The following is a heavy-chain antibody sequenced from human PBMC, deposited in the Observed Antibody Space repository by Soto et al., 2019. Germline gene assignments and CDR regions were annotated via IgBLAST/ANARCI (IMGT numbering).Heavy chain of an antibody. CDR3: ARGPLAVAVSPWFDP. Sequence: QVTLKESGPVLVKPTETLTLRCTVSGLSITDSEMGVSWIRQPPGQPLEWLAHIDSSGEKSYRTFLKSRLASSKDTSKSPIALTLTNMDPADTATYSWARGPLAVAVSPWFDPWGQGIPVTVSS. CDR2: IDSSGEK. CDR1: GLSITDSEMG. D-gene: IGHD6-19*01. J-gene: IGHJ5*02. V-gene: IGHV2-26*01.